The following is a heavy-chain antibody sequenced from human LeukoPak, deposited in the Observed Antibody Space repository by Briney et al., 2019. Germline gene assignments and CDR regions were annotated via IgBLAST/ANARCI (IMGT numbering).Heavy chain of an antibody. Sequence: SETLSLTCAVYGGSFSGYYWSWIRQPPGKGLEWIGEINHSGSTNYNPSLKSRVTISVDTSKNQFSLKLSSVTAADTAVYYCARGRIYFDYWGQGALVTVSS. CDR2: INHSGST. V-gene: IGHV4-34*01. J-gene: IGHJ4*02. CDR3: ARGRIYFDY. CDR1: GGSFSGYY. D-gene: IGHD2-15*01.